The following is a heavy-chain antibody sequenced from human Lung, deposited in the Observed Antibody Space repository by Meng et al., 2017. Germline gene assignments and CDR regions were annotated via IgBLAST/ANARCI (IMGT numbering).Heavy chain of an antibody. CDR3: ARGTPGRSYSDY. CDR1: DYTFTGYG. V-gene: IGHV1-18*01. CDR2: LGAHDGDT. J-gene: IGHJ4*02. Sequence: QFQPVQPVPAVKKPGASVKVCCKASDYTFTGYGVSWVRQAPGQGLEWMAWLGAHDGDTSHAPKFQGRVTVSADRPTATAYMELRSLRSDDTAVYYCARGTPGRSYSDYWGQGTLVTVSS. D-gene: IGHD3-10*01.